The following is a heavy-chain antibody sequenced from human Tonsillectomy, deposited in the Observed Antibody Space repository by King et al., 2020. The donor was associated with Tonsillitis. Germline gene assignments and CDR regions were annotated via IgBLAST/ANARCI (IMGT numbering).Heavy chain of an antibody. CDR3: VRDYCSGGTCYSGH. V-gene: IGHV3-7*01. Sequence: VQLVESGGGLVQPGGCLRLSCAASGFTFSSYWMSWVRQAPGRGLEWLANIKQGGTEEYYLDSVKGRFSISRDDAKSSVHLQMNSLRDEDTAVYYCVRDYCSGGTCYSGHWGQGTLVTVSS. CDR1: GFTFSSYW. CDR2: IKQGGTEE. J-gene: IGHJ4*02. D-gene: IGHD2-15*01.